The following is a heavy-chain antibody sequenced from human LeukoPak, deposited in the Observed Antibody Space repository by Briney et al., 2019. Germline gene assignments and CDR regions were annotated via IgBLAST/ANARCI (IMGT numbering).Heavy chain of an antibody. CDR1: GFTFSSYS. Sequence: GGSLRLSCATSGFTFSSYSMDWVRQAPGKGLEWVSSISSSSGYIYYADSVKGRFTISRDNAKNSVYLLMNNLRAEDTAVYYCTREGPDDAFDIWGQGTMVTVSS. J-gene: IGHJ3*02. CDR2: ISSSSGYI. V-gene: IGHV3-21*01. CDR3: TREGPDDAFDI.